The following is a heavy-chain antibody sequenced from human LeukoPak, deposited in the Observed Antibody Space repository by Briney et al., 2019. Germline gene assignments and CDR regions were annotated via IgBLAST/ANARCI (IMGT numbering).Heavy chain of an antibody. CDR2: ISFDGRNK. Sequence: PGGSLRLSCAASGFTFSTYAMHWVRQAPGKGLEWVTIISFDGRNKYYADSVMGRFTISRDNSKNTLYLQMNSLRPEDTAVYYCARDTRTTTAWYGIDSWGQGTLVTVSS. J-gene: IGHJ4*02. CDR1: GFTFSTYA. V-gene: IGHV3-30*04. CDR3: ARDTRTTTAWYGIDS. D-gene: IGHD6-13*01.